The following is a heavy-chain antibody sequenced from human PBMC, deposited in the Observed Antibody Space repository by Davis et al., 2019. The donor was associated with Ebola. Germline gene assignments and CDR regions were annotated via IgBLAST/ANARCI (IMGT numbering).Heavy chain of an antibody. CDR1: GFTFSSHG. V-gene: IGHV3-30*02. CDR3: ARGGIAARPGYGMDV. CDR2: IRYDGSNK. J-gene: IGHJ6*04. Sequence: GGSLRLSCAASGFTFSSHGMHWVRQAPGKGLEWVAFIRYDGSNKYYADSVKGRFTISRDNSKNTLYLQMNSLRAEDTAVYYCARGGIAARPGYGMDVWGKGTTVTVSS. D-gene: IGHD6-6*01.